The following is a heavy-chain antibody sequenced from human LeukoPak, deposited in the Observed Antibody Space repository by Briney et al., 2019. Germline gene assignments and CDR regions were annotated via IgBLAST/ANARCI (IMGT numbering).Heavy chain of an antibody. CDR2: ISYDGSNK. V-gene: IGHV3-30-3*01. CDR3: ARGGYYDSSGYYYVGYFHH. CDR1: GFTFSSYA. J-gene: IGHJ1*01. Sequence: GGSLRLSCAASGFTFSSYAMHWVRQAPGKGLEWVAVISYDGSNKYYADSVKGRFTISRDNAKNSLYVQMNSLRAEDTAVYYCARGGYYDSSGYYYVGYFHHWGQGTLVTVSS. D-gene: IGHD3-22*01.